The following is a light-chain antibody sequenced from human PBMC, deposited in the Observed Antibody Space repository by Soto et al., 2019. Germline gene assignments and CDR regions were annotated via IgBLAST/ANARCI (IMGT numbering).Light chain of an antibody. Sequence: IQMTQSPSTLSASVGDRVTFTCRASQTISTWLAWDQQKPGEAPKLLIYKASTLEVGVPSRFSGSGSGTDFTLTINTLQPADFATYYCQQYNSYPWTFGQGTKV. CDR2: KAS. V-gene: IGKV1-5*03. CDR3: QQYNSYPWT. CDR1: QTISTW. J-gene: IGKJ1*01.